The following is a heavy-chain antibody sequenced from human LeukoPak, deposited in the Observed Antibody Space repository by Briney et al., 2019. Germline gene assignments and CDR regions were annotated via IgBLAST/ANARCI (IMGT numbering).Heavy chain of an antibody. D-gene: IGHD3-9*01. CDR3: ASPQGHDMGAFDI. Sequence: ASVKVSCKAFGYTFTIYYMHWVRQAPGQGLEWMGIINPSGGSTSYAQKFQGRVTMTRDTSTSTVYMELSSLRSEDTAVYYCASPQGHDMGAFDIWGQGTMVTVSS. CDR2: INPSGGST. J-gene: IGHJ3*02. V-gene: IGHV1-46*01. CDR1: GYTFTIYY.